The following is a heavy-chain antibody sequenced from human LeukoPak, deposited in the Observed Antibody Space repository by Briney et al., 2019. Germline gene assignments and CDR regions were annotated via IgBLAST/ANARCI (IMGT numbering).Heavy chain of an antibody. CDR2: IYYSGST. V-gene: IGHV4-59*01. CDR3: AREAPDSSGYLVDY. D-gene: IGHD3-22*01. J-gene: IGHJ4*02. Sequence: SETLSLTCTVSGGSISSYYWSWIRQPPGKGLEWIGYIYYSGSTNYNPSLKSRVTISVDTSKNQFSPKLSSVTAADTAVYYCAREAPDSSGYLVDYWGQGTLVTVSS. CDR1: GGSISSYY.